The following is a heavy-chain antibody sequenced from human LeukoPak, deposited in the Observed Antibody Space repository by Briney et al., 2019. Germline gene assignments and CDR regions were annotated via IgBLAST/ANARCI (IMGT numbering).Heavy chain of an antibody. D-gene: IGHD6-13*01. CDR3: ARVTRSLYSIAAAGLGRYMDV. CDR1: GYTFTGYY. Sequence: ASVKVSCKASGYTFTGYYMHWVRQAPGQGLEWMGWINPNSGVTNYAQKFQGRVTITRDTSISTAYMELSRVRSDDTAVYYCARVTRSLYSIAAAGLGRYMDVWGKGTTVTVSS. CDR2: INPNSGVT. V-gene: IGHV1-2*02. J-gene: IGHJ6*03.